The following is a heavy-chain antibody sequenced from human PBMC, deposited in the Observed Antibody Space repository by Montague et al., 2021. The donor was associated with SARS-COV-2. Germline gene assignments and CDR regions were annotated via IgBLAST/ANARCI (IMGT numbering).Heavy chain of an antibody. CDR3: ARDGPYDFWSGYYHYYYGMDV. V-gene: IGHV3-33*01. J-gene: IGHJ6*02. D-gene: IGHD3-3*01. CDR2: IWYDGSNK. Sequence: SLRLSCAASGFTFSSYGLHWVRQAPGKGLEWVAVIWYDGSNKYYSDSXXVRFTISRDNSKNTLYLQMNSLRAEDTAVYYCARDGPYDFWSGYYHYYYGMDVWGQGTTVTVSS. CDR1: GFTFSSYG.